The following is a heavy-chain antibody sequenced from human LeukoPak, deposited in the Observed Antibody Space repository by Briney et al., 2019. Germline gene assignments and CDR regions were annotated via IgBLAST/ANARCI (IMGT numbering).Heavy chain of an antibody. CDR2: IYYSGTT. Sequence: PSETLSLTCIVSGGSISNSRFYWGWFRQPPGKGLEWIGTIYYSGTTYYNPSLKSRVTISVDTSKNQFSLKLSSVTAADTAVYYCASSAGCSSTSCYALLDWFDPWGQGTLVTVSS. J-gene: IGHJ5*02. D-gene: IGHD2-2*01. CDR1: GGSISNSRFY. V-gene: IGHV4-39*07. CDR3: ASSAGCSSTSCYALLDWFDP.